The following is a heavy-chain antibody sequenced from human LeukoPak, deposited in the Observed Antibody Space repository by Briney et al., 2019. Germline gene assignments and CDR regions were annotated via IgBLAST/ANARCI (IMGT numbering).Heavy chain of an antibody. D-gene: IGHD3-22*01. CDR3: AGLVGRYSSGLYYYYFDY. J-gene: IGHJ4*02. V-gene: IGHV4-4*02. CDR2: MYLSGTT. CDR1: GDFINSLDL. Sequence: SETLSLTCTVSGDFINSLDLWSWVRQPPGKGLEWIGEMYLSGTTHSNPSVKSRVTISIDKSKNQFFLNLSSVTAADTAVYYCAGLVGRYSSGLYYYYFDYWGQGTLVTVSS.